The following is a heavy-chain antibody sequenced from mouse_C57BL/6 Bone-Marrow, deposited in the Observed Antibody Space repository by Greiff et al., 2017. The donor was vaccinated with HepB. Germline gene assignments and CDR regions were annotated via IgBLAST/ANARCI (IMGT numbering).Heavy chain of an antibody. CDR1: GFTFSSYA. V-gene: IGHV5-4*01. CDR3: ARDRTRGVWFAY. Sequence: EVQLVESGGGLVKPGGSLKLSCAASGFTFSSYAMSWVRQTPEKRLEWVATISDGGSYTYYPDNVKGRFTISRDNAKNNLYLQMSHLKSEDTAMYYCARDRTRGVWFAYWGQGTLVTVSA. CDR2: ISDGGSYT. J-gene: IGHJ3*01.